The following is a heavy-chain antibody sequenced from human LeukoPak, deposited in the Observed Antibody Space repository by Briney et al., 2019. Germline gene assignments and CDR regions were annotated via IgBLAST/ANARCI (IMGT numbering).Heavy chain of an antibody. V-gene: IGHV4-38-2*02. J-gene: IGHJ4*02. Sequence: PSETLSLTRTVSGYSISSGYYWGWIRQPPGKGLEWIGSIYHSGSTCYNPSLKSRVTISVDTSKNQFSLKLRSVTAADTAVYYCARGKSRGSHIDYWGQGTLVTVSS. CDR3: ARGKSRGSHIDY. D-gene: IGHD1-26*01. CDR1: GYSISSGYY. CDR2: IYHSGST.